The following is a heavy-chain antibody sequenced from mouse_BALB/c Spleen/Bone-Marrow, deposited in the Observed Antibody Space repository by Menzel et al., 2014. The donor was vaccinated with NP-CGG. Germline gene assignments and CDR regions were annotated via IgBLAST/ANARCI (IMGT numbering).Heavy chain of an antibody. CDR2: ISSGSSTI. J-gene: IGHJ2*01. CDR3: ARSRFPDYGSSPFDY. D-gene: IGHD1-1*01. Sequence: EVMLVESGGGLVQPGGSRKLSCAAPGFTFSSFGMHWVRQAPEKGLEWVAYISSGSSTIYYADTVKGRFTISRDNPKNILFLQMTSLRSEDTAMYYCARSRFPDYGSSPFDYWGQGTTLTVSS. CDR1: GFTFSSFG. V-gene: IGHV5-17*02.